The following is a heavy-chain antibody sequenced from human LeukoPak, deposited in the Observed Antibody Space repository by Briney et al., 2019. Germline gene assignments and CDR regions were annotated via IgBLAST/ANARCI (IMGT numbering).Heavy chain of an antibody. CDR1: GYSLTESS. Sequence: GASVKVSCKVAGYSLTESSMHWGRQAPGKGLGWRGGFDPEDGETIYEKKLQGRATIPDDTSTDTPYMALSSLRSEDTAVYYCAADLAEGYSTKPPYFDHWGQGTLVTVSS. J-gene: IGHJ4*02. V-gene: IGHV1-24*01. CDR3: AADLAEGYSTKPPYFDH. D-gene: IGHD6-13*01. CDR2: FDPEDGET.